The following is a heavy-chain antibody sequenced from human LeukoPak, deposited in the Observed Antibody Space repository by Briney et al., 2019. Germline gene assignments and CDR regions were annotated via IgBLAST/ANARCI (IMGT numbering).Heavy chain of an antibody. CDR2: MNPITGNT. D-gene: IGHD6-6*01. CDR1: GFIFTSYD. CDR3: AREIAARTGYYYYGMDV. Sequence: ASVKVSCRASGFIFTSYDINWVRQATGQGLEWMGWMNPITGNTGYARQFQGRITMTRDTSTSTAYMELTSLRSEDTAVYYCAREIAARTGYYYYGMDVWGQGTTVTVSS. J-gene: IGHJ6*02. V-gene: IGHV1-8*01.